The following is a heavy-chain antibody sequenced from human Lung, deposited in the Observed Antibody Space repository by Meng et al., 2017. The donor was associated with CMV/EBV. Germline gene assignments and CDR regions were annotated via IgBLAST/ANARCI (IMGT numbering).Heavy chain of an antibody. Sequence: LXCAASGFTFNKYAMTWVRQAPGKGLEWVSIISAVIDNTYYADSVKGRFTLSRDNSMNTLYLQMHSLRAEDTAIYFCAKGLGTTGWYSPLDSWGRGTLVTVSS. CDR2: ISAVIDNT. D-gene: IGHD6-19*01. CDR1: GFTFNKYA. CDR3: AKGLGTTGWYSPLDS. V-gene: IGHV3-23*01. J-gene: IGHJ4*02.